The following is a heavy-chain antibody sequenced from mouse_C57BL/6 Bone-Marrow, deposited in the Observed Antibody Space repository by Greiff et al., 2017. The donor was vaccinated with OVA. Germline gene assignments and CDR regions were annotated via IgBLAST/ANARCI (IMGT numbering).Heavy chain of an antibody. CDR2: ISSGGSYT. D-gene: IGHD2-2*01. V-gene: IGHV5-6*01. J-gene: IGHJ4*01. CDR1: GFTFSSYG. Sequence: EVLLVESGADLVKPGGSLKLSCTASGFTFSSYGMSWVRPTPGKRLEWVATISSGGSYTYYPDSVTGRFTLSGDNAKNTLYLQMSSLKSEDTAMYNCAEHSYGYDGGRARDYGGQGTAVTVTA. CDR3: AEHSYGYDGGRARDY.